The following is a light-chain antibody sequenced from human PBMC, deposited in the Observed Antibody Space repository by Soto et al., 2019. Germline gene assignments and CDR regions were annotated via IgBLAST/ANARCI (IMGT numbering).Light chain of an antibody. Sequence: QSALTQSASVSGSPGQSIAISCTGTSSDIGGYNCVSWYQQHPGKAPKLMIYDVASRPSGISNRFSGSKSGNTASLTISGLQAEDEADYYCSSCTSSSTPVVFGGGTKLTVL. CDR1: SSDIGGYNC. V-gene: IGLV2-14*03. J-gene: IGLJ2*01. CDR3: SSCTSSSTPVV. CDR2: DVA.